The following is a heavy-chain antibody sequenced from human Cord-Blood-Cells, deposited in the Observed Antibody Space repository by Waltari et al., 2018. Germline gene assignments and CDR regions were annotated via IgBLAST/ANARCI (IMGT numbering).Heavy chain of an antibody. CDR2: IYYSGST. CDR3: ARDFIEYSSSSEGDAFDI. J-gene: IGHJ3*02. V-gene: IGHV4-61*01. D-gene: IGHD6-6*01. CDR1: GGYVRSCIYY. Sequence: QVQLQESGPGLVKHSETLSLTCSVSGGYVRSCIYYWSWNRQPQGKGLEWTGYIYYSGSTNDNPALKSRVTISVDTSKNQFSLKLSSVTAADTAVYYCARDFIEYSSSSEGDAFDIWGQGTMVTVSS.